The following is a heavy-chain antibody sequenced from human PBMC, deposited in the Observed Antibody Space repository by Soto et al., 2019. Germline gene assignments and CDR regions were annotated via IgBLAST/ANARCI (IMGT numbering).Heavy chain of an antibody. D-gene: IGHD6-19*01. CDR2: ISGSGGST. Sequence: GGSLRLSCAASGFTFSSYAMSWVRQAPGKGLEWVPAISGSGGSTYYADSVKGRFTISRDNSKNTLYLQMNSLRAEDTAVYYCAKDPGIAVAALKPYYFDYWGQGTLVTVSS. CDR3: AKDPGIAVAALKPYYFDY. CDR1: GFTFSSYA. V-gene: IGHV3-23*01. J-gene: IGHJ4*02.